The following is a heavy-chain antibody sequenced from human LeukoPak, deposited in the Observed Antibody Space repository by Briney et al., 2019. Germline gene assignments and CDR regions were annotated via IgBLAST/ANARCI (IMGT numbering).Heavy chain of an antibody. D-gene: IGHD4-23*01. V-gene: IGHV3-7*01. CDR2: IKEDGSEK. CDR1: GFTFSSYW. Sequence: GSLRLSCAASGFTFSSYWMSWVRQAPGKGLQWVANIKEDGSEKYYVDSVKGRFTISRDNAKNSMYLQMNSLRAEDTAVYYCARVARGNPYYFDYWGQGTLVTVSS. J-gene: IGHJ4*02. CDR3: ARVARGNPYYFDY.